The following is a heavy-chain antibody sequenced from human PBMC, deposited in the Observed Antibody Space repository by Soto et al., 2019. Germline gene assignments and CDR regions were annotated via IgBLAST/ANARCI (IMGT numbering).Heavy chain of an antibody. Sequence: PSETLSLTCAVSGGPISSGGYSWSWIRQPPGKGLEWIGYIYHSGSTYYNPSLKSRVTISVDWSKDQFSLKLTSVTAADTAVYYCARGPPMGYWGQGTLVTVSS. V-gene: IGHV4-30-2*01. J-gene: IGHJ4*02. D-gene: IGHD3-16*01. CDR3: ARGPPMGY. CDR1: GGPISSGGYS. CDR2: IYHSGST.